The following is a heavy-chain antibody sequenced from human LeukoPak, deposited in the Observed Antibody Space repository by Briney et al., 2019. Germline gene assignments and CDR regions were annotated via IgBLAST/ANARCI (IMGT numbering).Heavy chain of an antibody. CDR3: ARRQGCSSTSCPPDY. J-gene: IGHJ4*02. Sequence: GESLKISCRGSGYSFNTYWIGWVRQMPGKGLGWMGIIYPGDSDTRYTPSFQGQVTLSADKSINTAYLQWSRLKASDTAMYYCARRQGCSSTSCPPDYWGQGTLVTVSP. D-gene: IGHD2-2*01. CDR1: GYSFNTYW. CDR2: IYPGDSDT. V-gene: IGHV5-51*01.